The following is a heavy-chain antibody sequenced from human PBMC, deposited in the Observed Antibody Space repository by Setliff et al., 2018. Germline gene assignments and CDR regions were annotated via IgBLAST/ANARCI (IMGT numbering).Heavy chain of an antibody. CDR3: ARRVVVHFDY. Sequence: PGGSLRLSCAASGFFFRSYEMNWVRQTPGKGLEWVSYINSGGTKIYYADSVEGRFTISRDNGKNSLFLQLNSLRAEDTAVYYCARRVVVHFDYWGQGTLVTVSS. V-gene: IGHV3-48*03. CDR1: GFFFRSYE. D-gene: IGHD2-15*01. CDR2: INSGGTKI. J-gene: IGHJ4*02.